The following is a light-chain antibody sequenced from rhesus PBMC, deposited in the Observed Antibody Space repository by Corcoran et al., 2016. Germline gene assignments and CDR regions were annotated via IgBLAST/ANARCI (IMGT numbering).Light chain of an antibody. J-gene: IGKJ4*01. CDR2: KAS. CDR3: RQHNSYPLT. Sequence: DIQMTQSPSSLSASVGDTVTITCRASQGISSYLVWYQQKPGTAPKLLNYKASTLQSGVPTRFSGSGSGTDFTLTVSTLQPENFATYYCRQHNSYPLTFGGGTKVEIE. CDR1: QGISSY. V-gene: IGKV1-25*01.